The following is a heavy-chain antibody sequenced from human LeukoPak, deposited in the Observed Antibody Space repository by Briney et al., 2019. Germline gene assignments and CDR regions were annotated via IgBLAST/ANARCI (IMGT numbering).Heavy chain of an antibody. CDR1: GYTFSNYY. Sequence: ASVKVSCKASGYTFSNYYLHWVRQAPGQGLEWMGLINPTAGNTYYAQKFQGRVTMTRDMSTSTVYMELSSLRSEDTAVYYCARDKTGYYDSSGLNWFDPWGQGTLVTVSS. D-gene: IGHD3-22*01. CDR3: ARDKTGYYDSSGLNWFDP. J-gene: IGHJ5*02. V-gene: IGHV1-46*01. CDR2: INPTAGNT.